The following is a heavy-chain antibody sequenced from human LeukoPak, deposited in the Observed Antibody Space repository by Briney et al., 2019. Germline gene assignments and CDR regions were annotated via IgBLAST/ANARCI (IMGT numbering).Heavy chain of an antibody. CDR2: FDPEDGET. CDR1: GYTLTELS. Sequence: ASVKVSCKVSGYTLTELSMHWVRQAPGKGLEWMGGFDPEDGETIYAQKFQGRVTMTEDTSTDTAYMELSSLRSEDTAVYYCATATLRVRGNNWFDPWGQGTLATVSS. J-gene: IGHJ5*02. CDR3: ATATLRVRGNNWFDP. V-gene: IGHV1-24*01. D-gene: IGHD3-10*01.